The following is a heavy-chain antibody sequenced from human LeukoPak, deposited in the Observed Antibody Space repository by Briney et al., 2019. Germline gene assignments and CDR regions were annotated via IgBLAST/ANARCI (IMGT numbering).Heavy chain of an antibody. V-gene: IGHV3-9*01. CDR3: AKSXXXXRXXXWFDY. Sequence: GGSLRLSCAASGFTFSSYWMHWVRQAPGKGLEWVSGISWNSGSIGYADSVKGRFTISRDNAKNSLYLQMNSLRAEDTALYYCAKSXXXXRXXXWFDYWGQGTL. CDR2: ISWNSGSI. J-gene: IGHJ4*02. CDR1: GFTFSSYW. D-gene: IGHD1-1*01.